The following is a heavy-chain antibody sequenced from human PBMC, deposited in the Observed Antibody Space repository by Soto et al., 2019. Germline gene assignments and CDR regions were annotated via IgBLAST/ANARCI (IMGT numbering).Heavy chain of an antibody. Sequence: SGPTLVEPTQTLTLTCTFSGFSLSTSGVGVGWIRQPPGKALEWLALIYWNDDKRYSPSLKSRLTITKDTSKNQVVLTMTNMDPVDTATYYCAHRVTYYYDSSGYYWFDPWGQGTLVTVSS. V-gene: IGHV2-5*01. CDR2: IYWNDDK. CDR1: GFSLSTSGVG. D-gene: IGHD3-22*01. CDR3: AHRVTYYYDSSGYYWFDP. J-gene: IGHJ5*02.